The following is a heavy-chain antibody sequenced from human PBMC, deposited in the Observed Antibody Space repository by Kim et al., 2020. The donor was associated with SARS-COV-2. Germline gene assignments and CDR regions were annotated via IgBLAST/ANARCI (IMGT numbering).Heavy chain of an antibody. CDR1: GFTFSSYG. CDR3: ASLSFSSSPFDY. CDR2: ISYDGSNK. Sequence: GGSLRLSCAASGFTFSSYGMHCVRQAPGKGLEWVTVISYDGSNKYYADSVKDRFTISRDNSKNTLYLQMNSLRAEDTAVYYCASLSFSSSPFDYWGQGTL. J-gene: IGHJ4*02. D-gene: IGHD6-13*01. V-gene: IGHV3-30*03.